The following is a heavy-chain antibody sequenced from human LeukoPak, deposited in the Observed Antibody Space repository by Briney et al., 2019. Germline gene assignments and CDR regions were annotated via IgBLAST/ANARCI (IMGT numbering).Heavy chain of an antibody. Sequence: GRSLRLSCAASGFTFSSYAVHWVRQAPGKGLEWVAVISYDGSNKYYADSVKGRFTISRDNSKNTLYLQMNSLRAEDTAVYYCARDPGSVVVYYYFDYWGQGTLVTVSS. D-gene: IGHD2-2*01. CDR3: ARDPGSVVVYYYFDY. V-gene: IGHV3-30-3*01. CDR1: GFTFSSYA. J-gene: IGHJ4*02. CDR2: ISYDGSNK.